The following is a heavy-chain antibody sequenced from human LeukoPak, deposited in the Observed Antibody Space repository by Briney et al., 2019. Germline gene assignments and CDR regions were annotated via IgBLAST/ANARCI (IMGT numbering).Heavy chain of an antibody. CDR3: ARDEIAAAGYYYYYYMDV. CDR1: GFTFSSYS. CDR2: ISSSSSTI. V-gene: IGHV3-48*01. J-gene: IGHJ6*03. Sequence: PGGSLRLSCAASGFTFSSYSMNWVRQAPGKGLEWVSYISSSSSTIYYADSVKGRFTISRDNAKNSLYLQMNSLRAGDTAVYYCARDEIAAAGYYYYYYMDVWGKGTTVTVSS. D-gene: IGHD6-13*01.